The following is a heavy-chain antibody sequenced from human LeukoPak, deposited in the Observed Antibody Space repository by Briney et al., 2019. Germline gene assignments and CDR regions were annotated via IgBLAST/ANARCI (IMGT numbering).Heavy chain of an antibody. J-gene: IGHJ4*02. Sequence: PSETLSLTCAVYGGSFSGYYWSWIRQPPGKGLEWIGEINHSGSTNYNPSLESRVTISVDTSKNQFSLKLSSVTAADTAVYYCASRGYSGYDHIDYWGQGTLVTVSS. D-gene: IGHD5-12*01. CDR1: GGSFSGYY. V-gene: IGHV4-34*01. CDR3: ASRGYSGYDHIDY. CDR2: INHSGST.